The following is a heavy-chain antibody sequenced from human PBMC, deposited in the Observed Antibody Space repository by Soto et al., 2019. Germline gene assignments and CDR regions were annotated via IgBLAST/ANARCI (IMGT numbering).Heavy chain of an antibody. D-gene: IGHD6-13*01. CDR1: GGSISSSSYY. CDR3: AREDSSSWDSLLDY. CDR2: IYYSGST. V-gene: IGHV4-39*07. Sequence: SETLSLTCTVSGGSISSSSYYWGWIRQPPGKGLEWIGSIYYSGSTYYNPSLKSRVTISVDTSKNQFSLKLSSVTAADTAVYYCAREDSSSWDSLLDYWGQGTLVTVSS. J-gene: IGHJ4*02.